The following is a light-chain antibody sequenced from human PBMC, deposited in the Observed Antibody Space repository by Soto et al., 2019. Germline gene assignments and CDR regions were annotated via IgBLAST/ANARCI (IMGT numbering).Light chain of an antibody. V-gene: IGKV3-20*01. CDR1: QTVSSSF. CDR3: QQYSSSPYN. Sequence: ENVLTQSPDTLSLSPGERATLSCRASQTVSSSFLAWYQQKPGQAPRLLIYGSSSTASGIPDRFSGSGSGTDFTLTSSRLEPEDFAVYYCQQYSSSPYNFGQGTKLEIK. CDR2: GSS. J-gene: IGKJ2*01.